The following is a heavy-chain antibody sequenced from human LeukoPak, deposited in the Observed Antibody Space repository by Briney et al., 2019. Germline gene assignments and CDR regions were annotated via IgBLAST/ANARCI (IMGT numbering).Heavy chain of an antibody. V-gene: IGHV3-9*01. CDR1: GFTFDDYA. CDR3: AKDETYDSSGPGAFDI. J-gene: IGHJ3*02. Sequence: GGSLRLSCAASGFTFDDYAMHWVRHAPGKGLEWVSGISWNSGSIGYADSVKGRFTISRDNAKNSLYLQMNSLRAEDTALYYCAKDETYDSSGPGAFDIWGQGTMVTVSS. D-gene: IGHD3-22*01. CDR2: ISWNSGSI.